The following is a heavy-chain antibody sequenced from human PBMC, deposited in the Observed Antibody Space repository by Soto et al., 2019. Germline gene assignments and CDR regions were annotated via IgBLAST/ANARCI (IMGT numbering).Heavy chain of an antibody. D-gene: IGHD6-6*01. CDR2: IYYSGST. CDR1: GGSISSGDYY. V-gene: IGHV4-30-4*01. J-gene: IGHJ6*02. CDR3: ARDVRALVGEVYYGMDV. Sequence: SETLSLTCTVSGGSISSGDYYWSWIRQPPGKGLEWIGYIYYSGSTYYNPSLKSRVTISVDTSKNQFSLKLSSVTAADTAGYYWARDVRALVGEVYYGMDVWDQGTMVTVSS.